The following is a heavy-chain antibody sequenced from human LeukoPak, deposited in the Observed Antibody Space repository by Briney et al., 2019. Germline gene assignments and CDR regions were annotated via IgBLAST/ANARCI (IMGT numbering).Heavy chain of an antibody. CDR2: IVVGSGNT. D-gene: IGHD2-2*01. V-gene: IGHV1-58*01. CDR1: GFTFTSSA. Sequence: SVKVSCKASGFTFTSSAVQWVRQARGQRLEWIGWIVVGSGNTNYAQKFQERVTITRDMSTSTAYMELSSLRSEDTAVYYCAAELRAANSQLDWGQGTLVTVSS. CDR3: AAELRAANSQLD. J-gene: IGHJ4*02.